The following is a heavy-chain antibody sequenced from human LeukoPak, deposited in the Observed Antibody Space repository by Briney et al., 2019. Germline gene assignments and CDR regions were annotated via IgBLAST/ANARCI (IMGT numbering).Heavy chain of an antibody. CDR2: INSDGSST. V-gene: IGHV3-74*01. J-gene: IGHJ4*02. CDR1: GFTFSSYW. CDR3: ASPLTGYYNGPYDY. Sequence: PGGSLRLSCAASGFTFSSYWMHWVRQAPGKGLVWVSRINSDGSSTSYADSVKGRFTISRDNAKNTLYLQMNSLRAEDTAVYYRASPLTGYYNGPYDYWGQGTLVTVSS. D-gene: IGHD3-9*01.